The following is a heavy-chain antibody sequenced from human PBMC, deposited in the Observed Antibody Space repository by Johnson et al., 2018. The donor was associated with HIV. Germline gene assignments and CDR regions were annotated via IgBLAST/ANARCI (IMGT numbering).Heavy chain of an antibody. CDR3: ARVSYDGVLKTVGAFDI. V-gene: IGHV3-53*01. CDR2: IYSGGST. D-gene: IGHD3-16*01. Sequence: VQLVESGGGLIQPGGSLRLSCAASGFIVSNSYMSWVRQAPGKGLEWVSVIYSGGSTYYPDSVKGRFTISRDNSKNTLYLQMNSLRVEDTAVYFCARVSYDGVLKTVGAFDIWGQGTLITVSS. J-gene: IGHJ3*02. CDR1: GFIVSNSY.